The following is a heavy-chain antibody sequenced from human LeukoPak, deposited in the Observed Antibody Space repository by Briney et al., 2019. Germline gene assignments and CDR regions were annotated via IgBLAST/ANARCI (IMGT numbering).Heavy chain of an antibody. D-gene: IGHD3-22*01. Sequence: SETLSLTCTVSGGSISSYYWSWIRQPPGKGLEWIGYIYYSGSTNYNPSLKSRVTISVDTSKSQFSLKLSSVTAADTAVYYCARRAYSSGYYYFDYWGQGALVTVSS. J-gene: IGHJ4*02. CDR3: ARRAYSSGYYYFDY. CDR1: GGSISSYY. V-gene: IGHV4-59*01. CDR2: IYYSGST.